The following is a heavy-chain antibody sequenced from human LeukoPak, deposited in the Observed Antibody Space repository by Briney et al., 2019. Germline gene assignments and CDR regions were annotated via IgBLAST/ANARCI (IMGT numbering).Heavy chain of an antibody. CDR1: GFTFSSYA. CDR2: ISGSGGTT. J-gene: IGHJ4*02. CDR3: AKGRSGSPGRYFDY. V-gene: IGHV3-23*01. Sequence: PGESLRLSCVASGFTFSSYAMSWARQAPGKGLEWVSAISGSGGTTFYADSVKGRFTISRDNSKNTLYLQMNSLRAEDTAVYYCAKGRSGSPGRYFDYWGQGTLVTVSS. D-gene: IGHD1-26*01.